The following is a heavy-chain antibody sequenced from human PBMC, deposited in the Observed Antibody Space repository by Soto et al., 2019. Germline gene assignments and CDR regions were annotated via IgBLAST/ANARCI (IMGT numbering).Heavy chain of an antibody. CDR2: ISYDGSNK. D-gene: IGHD1-26*01. J-gene: IGHJ4*02. V-gene: IGHV3-30*19. CDR1: GFTFSSYG. Sequence: QVQLVESGGGVVQPGRSLRLSCAASGFTFSSYGMHWVRLAPGKGLEWVAVISYDGSNKYYADSVKGRFTISRDNSKNTLYLQMNSLRAEDTTVYYCARGAVGAYFDSGAREPWSPSPQ. CDR3: ARGAVGAYFDS.